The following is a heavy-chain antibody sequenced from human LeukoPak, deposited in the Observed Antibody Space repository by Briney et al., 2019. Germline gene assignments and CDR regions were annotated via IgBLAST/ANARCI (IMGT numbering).Heavy chain of an antibody. CDR2: ISSSSSYI. J-gene: IGHJ4*02. Sequence: PGGSQRLSCAASGFTFSSYSMNWVRQAPGKGLEWVSSISSSSSYIYYADSVKGRFTISRDNAKNSLYLQMNSLRAEDTAVYYCARDPMATIGDYFDYWGQGTLVTVSS. CDR1: GFTFSSYS. CDR3: ARDPMATIGDYFDY. D-gene: IGHD5-24*01. V-gene: IGHV3-21*01.